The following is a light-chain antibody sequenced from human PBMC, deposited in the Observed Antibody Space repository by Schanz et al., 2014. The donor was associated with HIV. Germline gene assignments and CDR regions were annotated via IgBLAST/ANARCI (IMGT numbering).Light chain of an antibody. V-gene: IGLV7-46*01. CDR2: DTD. CDR3: ILTYDTIWV. CDR1: TETVTRGHF. J-gene: IGLJ3*02. Sequence: QAVVTQEPSLTVSPGGTVTLTCGSSTETVTRGHFPYWVQQKPGQAPRTLIFDTDNKLSWTPARFSGSLLGNRAALTLSGALPEDEADYYCILTYDTIWVFGGGTKLTVL.